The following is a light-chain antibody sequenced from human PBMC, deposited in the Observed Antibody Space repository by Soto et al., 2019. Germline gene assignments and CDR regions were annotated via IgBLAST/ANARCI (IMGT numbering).Light chain of an antibody. Sequence: ELVLTQSPGTLSLSPGERATLSCRASQAVNTRLAWYQHKPGQAPRLLIYLASNRAAGVPARFSGSGSGTDFTLTISDVEPEDFAVYYCHQRQSWPRTFGQGTKVDI. V-gene: IGKV3D-11*01. J-gene: IGKJ1*01. CDR1: QAVNTR. CDR2: LAS. CDR3: HQRQSWPRT.